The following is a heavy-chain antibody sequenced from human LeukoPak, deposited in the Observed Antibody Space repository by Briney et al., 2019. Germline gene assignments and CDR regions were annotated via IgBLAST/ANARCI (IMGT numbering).Heavy chain of an antibody. CDR1: GFTFSSYA. CDR3: ARESPLGAHFDY. CDR2: IYSGGST. V-gene: IGHV3-53*04. J-gene: IGHJ4*02. D-gene: IGHD1-26*01. Sequence: GESLRLSCAASGFTFSSYAMSWVRQAPGKGLEWVSVIYSGGSTYYADSVKGRFTISRHNSKNTLYLQMNSLRAEDTAVYYCARESPLGAHFDYWGQGTLVTVSS.